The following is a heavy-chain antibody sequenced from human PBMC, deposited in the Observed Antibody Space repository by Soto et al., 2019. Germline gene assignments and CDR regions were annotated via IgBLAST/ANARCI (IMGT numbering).Heavy chain of an antibody. J-gene: IGHJ4*02. CDR3: ARSFYCSAGSCYSDY. CDR2: VSAYNGNT. Sequence: ASVKVSCKASGYTFNSYCVSWARQAPGQGLEWMGWVSAYNGNTKYVQELQDRVTMTTDTSTSTAYMELRSLRSDDTAVYYCARSFYCSAGSCYSDYWGQGTLVTVSS. V-gene: IGHV1-18*01. CDR1: GYTFNSYC. D-gene: IGHD2-15*01.